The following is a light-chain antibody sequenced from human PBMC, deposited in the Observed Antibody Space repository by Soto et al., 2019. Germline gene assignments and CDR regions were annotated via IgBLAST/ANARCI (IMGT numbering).Light chain of an antibody. CDR1: SSDVGGYNY. V-gene: IGLV2-14*01. Sequence: QSVLTQPASVSVSPGQSITISCTGTSSDVGGYNYVSWYQQHPGKAPKLMIYDVSNRPSGVSNRFSGSKSGNTASLTISGLQAEDEADYYCSSYTSSSTLVFGTGTKVTV. CDR2: DVS. J-gene: IGLJ1*01. CDR3: SSYTSSSTLV.